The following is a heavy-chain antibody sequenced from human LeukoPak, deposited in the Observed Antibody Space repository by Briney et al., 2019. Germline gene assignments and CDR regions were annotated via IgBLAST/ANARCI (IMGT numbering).Heavy chain of an antibody. D-gene: IGHD2-2*01. CDR2: ISGSGGST. CDR3: AKGVPSCSTTSCYADY. Sequence: GGSLRLSCAASGFTFSSHAMSWVRQAPGKGLEWVSAISGSGGSTYYADSVKGRFTISRDNSKDTLYLQMNSLRAEDTAVYYCAKGVPSCSTTSCYADYWGQGTLVTVSS. CDR1: GFTFSSHA. J-gene: IGHJ4*02. V-gene: IGHV3-23*01.